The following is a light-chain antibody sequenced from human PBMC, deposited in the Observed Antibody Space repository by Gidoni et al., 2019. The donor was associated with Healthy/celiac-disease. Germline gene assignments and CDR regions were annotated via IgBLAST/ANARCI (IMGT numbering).Light chain of an antibody. Sequence: DIQMTQSPSTLSASVGDRVTITCRASQSISSWLAWYQQKPGKAPKLLFYDASRLESGVPSRFSGSGSGTEFTLTISSLQPYDFATYYCQQYNSYSTFGQGTKVEIK. CDR2: DAS. J-gene: IGKJ1*01. CDR1: QSISSW. CDR3: QQYNSYST. V-gene: IGKV1-5*01.